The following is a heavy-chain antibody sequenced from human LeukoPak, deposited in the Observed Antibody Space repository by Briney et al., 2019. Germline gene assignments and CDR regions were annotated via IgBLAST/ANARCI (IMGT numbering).Heavy chain of an antibody. CDR1: GGSISSYY. V-gene: IGHV4-59*01. Sequence: SETLSLTCTVSGGSISSYYWSWTRQPPGKGLEWIGYIYYSGSTNYNPSLKSRVTISVDTSKNQFSLKLSSVTAADTAVYYCAREGYDSSGYVFFDYWGQGTLVTVSS. J-gene: IGHJ4*02. D-gene: IGHD3-22*01. CDR2: IYYSGST. CDR3: AREGYDSSGYVFFDY.